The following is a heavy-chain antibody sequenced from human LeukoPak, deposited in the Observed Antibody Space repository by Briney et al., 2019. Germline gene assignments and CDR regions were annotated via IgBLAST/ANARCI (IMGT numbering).Heavy chain of an antibody. V-gene: IGHV3-30*02. CDR2: IRYDGSNK. D-gene: IGHD2-15*01. J-gene: IGHJ3*02. CDR1: GFTFSSYG. CDR3: AKANVKYCSGGSCFDAFDI. Sequence: GGSLRLSCAASGFTFSSYGMHWVRQAPGKGLEWVAFIRYDGSNKYRADSVRGRFTISRNNSKNTLYLQMNSLRAEDTAVYYCAKANVKYCSGGSCFDAFDIWGQGTMVTVSS.